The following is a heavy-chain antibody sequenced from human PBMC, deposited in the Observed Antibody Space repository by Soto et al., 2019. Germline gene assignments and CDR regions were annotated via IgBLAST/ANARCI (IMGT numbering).Heavy chain of an antibody. CDR3: ARGTGDRLRSTFDY. CDR1: GGSFSGYY. Sequence: PSETPSLTCAVYGGSFSGYYWSWIRQPPGKGLEWIGEINHSGSTNYNPSLKSRVTISVDTSKNQFSLKLSSVTAADTAVYYCARGTGDRLRSTFDYWGQGTLVTVSS. CDR2: INHSGST. D-gene: IGHD5-12*01. J-gene: IGHJ4*02. V-gene: IGHV4-34*01.